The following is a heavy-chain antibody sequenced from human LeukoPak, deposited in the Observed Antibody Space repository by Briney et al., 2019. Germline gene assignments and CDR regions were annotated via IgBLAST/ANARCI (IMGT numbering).Heavy chain of an antibody. V-gene: IGHV4-34*01. CDR3: ARGRKVTMVRGVRRWFDP. Sequence: SETLSLTCAVYGGSFSGYYWSWIRQPPGKGLEWLGEINHSGSTNYNPSLKSRVTISLDTSKNQFSLKLSSVPAADTAVYYCARGRKVTMVRGVRRWFDPWGQGTLVTVSS. D-gene: IGHD3-10*01. CDR1: GGSFSGYY. CDR2: INHSGST. J-gene: IGHJ5*02.